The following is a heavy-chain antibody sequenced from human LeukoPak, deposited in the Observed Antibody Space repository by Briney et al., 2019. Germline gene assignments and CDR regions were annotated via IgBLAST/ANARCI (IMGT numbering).Heavy chain of an antibody. D-gene: IGHD6-13*01. J-gene: IGHJ6*02. CDR1: GGSISSYY. Sequence: SETLSLTCTVSGGSISSYYWSWIRQPAGKGLEWIGRIYTSGSTNYNPSLKSRVTMSVDTSKNQFSLKLSSVTAADTAVYYCARDLAAADTYYYYYGMDVWGQGTTVTASS. CDR2: IYTSGST. CDR3: ARDLAAADTYYYYYGMDV. V-gene: IGHV4-4*07.